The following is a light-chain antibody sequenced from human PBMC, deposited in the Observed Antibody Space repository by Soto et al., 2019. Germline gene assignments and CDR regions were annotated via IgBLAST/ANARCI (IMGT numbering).Light chain of an antibody. CDR2: DVS. Sequence: AIQLTQSPSSLSASVGDRVTITCRASQGISRALAWYQQKPGKAPKLMIYDVSTLESGVPSRFSGSGSGTDFTLTISSLQPEDFATYYCQHFNTYGAFGGGTKVEIK. J-gene: IGKJ4*01. CDR3: QHFNTYGA. V-gene: IGKV1-13*02. CDR1: QGISRA.